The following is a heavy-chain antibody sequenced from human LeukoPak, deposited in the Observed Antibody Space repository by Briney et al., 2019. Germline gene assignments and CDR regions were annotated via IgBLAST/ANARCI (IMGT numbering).Heavy chain of an antibody. CDR1: GYSFTSYW. V-gene: IGHV5-51*01. CDR2: IYPGDSDT. Sequence: GESLKISCKGSGYSFTSYWTGWVRQMPGKGLEWMGIIYPGDSDTRYSPSFQGQVTISADKSISTAYLQWSSLKASDTAMYYCARLAVAGTTKYYFDYWGQGTLVTVSS. CDR3: ARLAVAGTTKYYFDY. D-gene: IGHD6-19*01. J-gene: IGHJ4*02.